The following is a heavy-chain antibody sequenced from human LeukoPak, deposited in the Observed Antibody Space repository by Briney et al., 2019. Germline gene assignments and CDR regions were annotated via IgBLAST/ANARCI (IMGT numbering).Heavy chain of an antibody. D-gene: IGHD6-13*01. J-gene: IGHJ4*02. V-gene: IGHV3-30*03. CDR1: GFTFSNYL. CDR3: ARDLPKYSSWYSG. CDR2: ISYDESDK. Sequence: GGSLRLSCAASGFTFSNYLMHWVRQAPGRGLEWVALISYDESDKHHADSVRDRFTISRDNSKNTLYLQMNSLRPEDTAVYYCARDLPKYSSWYSGWGQGTLVTVSS.